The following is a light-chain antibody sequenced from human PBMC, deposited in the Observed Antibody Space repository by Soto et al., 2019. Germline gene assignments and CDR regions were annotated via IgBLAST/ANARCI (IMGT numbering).Light chain of an antibody. Sequence: DIQMTQSPSSLSASVGDRVTITCRASQSISSYLNWYQQKPGKAPQLLIYAASSLQSGVPSRFSGSGSGTDFPLTISSLQPEDFATYYCQQSYSTPQTFGQGTKVDIK. CDR3: QQSYSTPQT. CDR2: AAS. V-gene: IGKV1-39*01. J-gene: IGKJ1*01. CDR1: QSISSY.